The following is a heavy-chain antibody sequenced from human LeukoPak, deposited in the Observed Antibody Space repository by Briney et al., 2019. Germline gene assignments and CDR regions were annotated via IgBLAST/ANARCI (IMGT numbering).Heavy chain of an antibody. D-gene: IGHD3-10*01. Sequence: PSETLSLTCTVSGGSISSYYWSWIRQPPGKGLEWIGYIYYSGSTNYNPSLKSRVTISVDTSKNQFSLKLSSVTAADTAVYYCAERITMVRGAIDYGMDVWGQGTTVTVSS. V-gene: IGHV4-59*12. J-gene: IGHJ6*02. CDR2: IYYSGST. CDR1: GGSISSYY. CDR3: AERITMVRGAIDYGMDV.